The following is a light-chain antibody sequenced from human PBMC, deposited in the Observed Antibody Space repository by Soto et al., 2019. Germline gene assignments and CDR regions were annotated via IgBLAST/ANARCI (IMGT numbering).Light chain of an antibody. CDR2: GAS. J-gene: IGKJ2*01. V-gene: IGKV3-20*01. Sequence: EIVLTQSPGTLSLSPGERATLSCRASQSVRSNYLAWYQQTPGQAPRLLIYGASSRATGIPDRFSGTGSGTDLTLTIRRLEPEDFAVYYCQQYGRSPYTFGQGTKLEIK. CDR1: QSVRSNY. CDR3: QQYGRSPYT.